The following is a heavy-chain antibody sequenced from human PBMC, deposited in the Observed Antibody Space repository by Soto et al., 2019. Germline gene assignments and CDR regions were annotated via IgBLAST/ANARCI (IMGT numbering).Heavy chain of an antibody. CDR3: ARDHPKMAVFDY. V-gene: IGHV1-69*06. J-gene: IGHJ4*02. CDR1: GGTFSRYA. CDR2: IIPMYGTT. D-gene: IGHD4-17*01. Sequence: ASVKVSCKASGGTFSRYAITWVRQAPGQGLEWMGGIIPMYGTTNYAQKFQGRVTITADKVTRTTYMELSSLRSEDTAVYYCARDHPKMAVFDYWGQGTLVTVSS.